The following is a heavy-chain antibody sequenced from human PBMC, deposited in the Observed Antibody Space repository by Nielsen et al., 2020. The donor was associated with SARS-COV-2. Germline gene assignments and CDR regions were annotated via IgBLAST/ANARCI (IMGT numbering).Heavy chain of an antibody. CDR3: ARDLAAGRGWVY. Sequence: GGSLRPSCTASGFNFKAYAMHWVRQAPGKGLEWVTVISYDGRHDYYADSVKGRFTISRDNSKNTLYLQMNSLRAEDTAVYYCARDLAAGRGWVYWGQGTLVTVSS. D-gene: IGHD6-13*01. J-gene: IGHJ4*02. V-gene: IGHV3-30*04. CDR2: ISYDGRHD. CDR1: GFNFKAYA.